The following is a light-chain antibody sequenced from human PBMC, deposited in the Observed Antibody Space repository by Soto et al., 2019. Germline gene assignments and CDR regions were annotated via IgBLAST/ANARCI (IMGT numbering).Light chain of an antibody. Sequence: EIVLTQSPGTLSLSPGERATLSCRASQSVSSSYLAWYQQKPGQAPRLLIYGASSRATGIPDRFSGSGSGTDFTLTISRLEPEDFAVYYCQQYGSSTWTFVQGSMV. CDR2: GAS. CDR3: QQYGSSTWT. V-gene: IGKV3-20*01. CDR1: QSVSSSY. J-gene: IGKJ1*01.